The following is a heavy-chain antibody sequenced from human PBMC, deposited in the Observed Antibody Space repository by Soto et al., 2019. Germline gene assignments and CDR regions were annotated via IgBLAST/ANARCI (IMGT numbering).Heavy chain of an antibody. Sequence: QVQLVESGGGVVQPGRSLRLSCAASGFTFSSYGMHWVRQAPGKGLEWVTLISYDGSNKYYVDSVKGRFTISRDNSKNTLYLQMNSLRAEDTAVYYCAMGDDFGDYWGQGTLVTGSS. D-gene: IGHD3-16*01. CDR1: GFTFSSYG. V-gene: IGHV3-30*03. J-gene: IGHJ4*02. CDR3: AMGDDFGDY. CDR2: ISYDGSNK.